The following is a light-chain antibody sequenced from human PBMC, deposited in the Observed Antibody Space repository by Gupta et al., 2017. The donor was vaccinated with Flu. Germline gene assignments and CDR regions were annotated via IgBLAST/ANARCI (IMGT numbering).Light chain of an antibody. Sequence: SYEVTQPPSVSVSPGHTATITCSGDKLGDKYACWYQHKAGQSPVLLIYRDSKRPSGIPERFSGSNSGNTATLNISGTQAMDEADYYCQTGDSDTFVVFGGGTKLTVL. J-gene: IGLJ2*01. CDR3: QTGDSDTFVV. CDR1: KLGDKY. V-gene: IGLV3-1*01. CDR2: RDS.